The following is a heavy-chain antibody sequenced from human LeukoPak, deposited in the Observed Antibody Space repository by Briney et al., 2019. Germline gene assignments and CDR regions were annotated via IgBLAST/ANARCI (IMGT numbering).Heavy chain of an antibody. Sequence: GGSLRLSCAASGCTFSTYSMNWIRQAPGKGLEWVSSISSSSSYIYYADSVKGRFTISRDNAKNSLYLQMNSLRAEDTAVYYSARDPHSGPGGGLVTSGQGKLVTVSS. V-gene: IGHV3-21*01. CDR2: ISSSSSYI. D-gene: IGHD3-10*01. J-gene: IGHJ5*02. CDR3: ARDPHSGPGGGLVT. CDR1: GCTFSTYS.